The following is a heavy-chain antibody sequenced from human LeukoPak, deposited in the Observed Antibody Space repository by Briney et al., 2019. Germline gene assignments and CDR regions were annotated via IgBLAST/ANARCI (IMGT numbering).Heavy chain of an antibody. V-gene: IGHV3-48*02. CDR2: ISSSSSTI. J-gene: IGHJ6*02. CDR1: GFTFSTYT. D-gene: IGHD6-13*01. Sequence: GGALRLSCAASGFTFSTYTMNWVRQAPGKGLEWVSCISSSSSTIYYADSVKDRFTISRDNAKNSLYLQMNSLRDNDTAVYYCARDRISSKTYYGMDVWGQGTTVTVSS. CDR3: ARDRISSKTYYGMDV.